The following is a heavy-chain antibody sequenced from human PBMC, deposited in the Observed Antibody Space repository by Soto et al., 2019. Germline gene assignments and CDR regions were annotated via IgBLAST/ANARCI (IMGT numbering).Heavy chain of an antibody. CDR3: AKDGPHSGIAAAGSRDNYYFYYMDV. J-gene: IGHJ6*03. CDR2: ISWNSGSI. D-gene: IGHD6-13*01. CDR1: GFTFDDYA. V-gene: IGHV3-9*01. Sequence: EVQLVESGGGLVQPGRSLRLFCAASGFTFDDYAMHWVRQAPGKGLEWVSGISWNSGSIGYADSVKGRFTISRDNVKNSLYLQMNSLRAEDTALYYCAKDGPHSGIAAAGSRDNYYFYYMDVWGKGTTVTVSS.